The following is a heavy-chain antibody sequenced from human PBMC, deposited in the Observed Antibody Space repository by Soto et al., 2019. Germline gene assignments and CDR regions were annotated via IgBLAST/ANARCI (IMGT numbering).Heavy chain of an antibody. D-gene: IGHD3-22*01. V-gene: IGHV1-2*04. J-gene: IGHJ5*02. CDR2: INPNSGGT. Sequence: ASVKVSCKASGYTFTGYYMHWVRQAPGQGLEWMGWINPNSGGTNYAQKFQGWVTMTRDTSISTAYMELSRLRSDDTAVYYCARSVGGSDSSDDWLDRWRQRTLVTASS. CDR1: GYTFTGYY. CDR3: ARSVGGSDSSDDWLDR.